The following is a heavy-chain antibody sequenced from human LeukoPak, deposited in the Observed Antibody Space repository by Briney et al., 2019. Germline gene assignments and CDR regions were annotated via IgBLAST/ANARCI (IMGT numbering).Heavy chain of an antibody. CDR1: GFTFSNYA. D-gene: IGHD3-22*01. CDR3: AKMPGYYYDSSGYYRFDY. V-gene: IGHV3-23*01. Sequence: GGSLRLSCAASGFTFSNYAMSWVRQAPGKGLEWVSGISGSGDSAYYADSVKGRFTISRDNSKNTLYLQMNSWRVRDTAGSYCAKMPGYYYDSSGYYRFDYWGQGTLVTVSS. J-gene: IGHJ4*02. CDR2: ISGSGDSA.